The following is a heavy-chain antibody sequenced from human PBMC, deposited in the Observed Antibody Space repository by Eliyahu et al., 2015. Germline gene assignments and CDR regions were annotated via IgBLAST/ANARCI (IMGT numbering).Heavy chain of an antibody. J-gene: IGHJ4*02. CDR2: IGTAGDT. CDR3: ARSYGSGNYDY. CDR1: GFTFSSYD. D-gene: IGHD3-10*01. V-gene: IGHV3-13*01. Sequence: EVQLVESGGGLVQPGGSLRLSCAASGFTFSSYDMHWVRQATGKGREWVSAIGTAGDTYYPGSVKGRFTISRENAKNSLYLQMNSLRAGDTAVYYCARSYGSGNYDYWGQGTLVTVSS.